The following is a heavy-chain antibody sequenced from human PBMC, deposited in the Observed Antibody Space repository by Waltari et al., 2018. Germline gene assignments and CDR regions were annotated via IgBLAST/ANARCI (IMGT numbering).Heavy chain of an antibody. CDR2: IMTDGREE. CDR1: GFTLSHYW. D-gene: IGHD3-22*01. CDR3: VRDQWFAFDI. V-gene: IGHV3-7*01. Sequence: EVQLVESGGGLVQPGGSLRLSCAASGFTLSHYWMSWFRQAPGKGLEWVENIMTDGREEYYVDSVRGRFTISRDNAKNSLYLQMNSLRPEDTAVYYCVRDQWFAFDIWGQGTMVTVSS. J-gene: IGHJ3*02.